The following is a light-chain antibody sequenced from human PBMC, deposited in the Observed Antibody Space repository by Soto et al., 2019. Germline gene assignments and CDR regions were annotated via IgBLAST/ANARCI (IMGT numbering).Light chain of an antibody. Sequence: QSVLTQPASVSGSPGQSITISCTGTSSDVGSYNLVSWYQQQPGKAPKLMIYEGSKRPSGVSNRFSGSKSGNTASLTISGLHAEDEADYYCCSYAGSSTYVFGTGTKGTVL. CDR1: SSDVGSYNL. CDR2: EGS. V-gene: IGLV2-23*01. CDR3: CSYAGSSTYV. J-gene: IGLJ1*01.